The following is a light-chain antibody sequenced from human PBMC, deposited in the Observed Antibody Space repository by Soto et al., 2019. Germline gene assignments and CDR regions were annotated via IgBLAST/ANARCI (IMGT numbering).Light chain of an antibody. CDR2: GAS. Sequence: EIVLPQSPAILSVSPGERATLSCRASQRVSTNLAWFQQKPVQTPSLLFNGASTRATGIPARFTGSGSGTEVILTISSLQSEDFAVYYCQQYDIWPPTFGQGTKVDIK. V-gene: IGKV3-15*01. CDR1: QRVSTN. J-gene: IGKJ1*01. CDR3: QQYDIWPPT.